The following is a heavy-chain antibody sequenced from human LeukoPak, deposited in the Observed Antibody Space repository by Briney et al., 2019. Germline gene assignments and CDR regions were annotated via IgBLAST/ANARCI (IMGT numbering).Heavy chain of an antibody. CDR3: TRNSGWYGLS. D-gene: IGHD6-19*01. V-gene: IGHV3-23*01. CDR1: GFTLSSYE. J-gene: IGHJ1*01. Sequence: GGSLRLSCTVSGFTLSSYEMSWIRQAPGKGLEWVSSIDYDGGSGHYADSVKGRFTISRDNSNNTLFLHLNSLRGEHTAVYYCTRNSGWYGLSWGQGTLVTVSS. CDR2: IDYDGGSG.